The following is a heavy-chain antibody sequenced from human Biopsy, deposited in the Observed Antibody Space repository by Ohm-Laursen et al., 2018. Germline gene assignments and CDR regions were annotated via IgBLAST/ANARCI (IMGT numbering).Heavy chain of an antibody. Sequence: SQTLSLTCTVSGGSISSYYWSWIRQPPGKGLEWIGYIYYTGSTNYNPSLKSRVTISVDTSMNHLSLRLTFVTAADTAVYYCARHAPSYSGSYWRYFDLWGCGTLVTVSS. CDR2: IYYTGST. CDR1: GGSISSYY. V-gene: IGHV4-59*08. CDR3: ARHAPSYSGSYWRYFDL. D-gene: IGHD1-26*01. J-gene: IGHJ2*01.